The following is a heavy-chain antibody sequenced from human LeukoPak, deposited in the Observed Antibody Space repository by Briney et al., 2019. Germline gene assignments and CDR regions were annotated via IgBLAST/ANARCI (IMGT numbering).Heavy chain of an antibody. J-gene: IGHJ6*02. Sequence: SETLSLTCTVSGGSISSGGYYWSWIRQPPGKGLEWIGEINHSGSTNYNPSLKSRVTISVDTSKNQFSLKLSSVAAADTAVYYCARSGPDYYYGMDVWGQGTTVTVSS. D-gene: IGHD3-10*01. CDR1: GGSISSGGYY. CDR3: ARSGPDYYYGMDV. CDR2: INHSGST. V-gene: IGHV4-39*07.